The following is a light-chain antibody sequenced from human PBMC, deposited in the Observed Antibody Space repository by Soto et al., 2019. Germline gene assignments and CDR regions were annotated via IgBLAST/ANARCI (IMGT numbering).Light chain of an antibody. V-gene: IGLV1-51*01. Sequence: QSVLTQPPSVSAAPGQKVTISCSGSSSNIGNNYVAWYQQLPGTAPKLLIYDNNKRPSGIPDRFSGSKSGTSATLGITGLQTGDEADYYCGTWDDSLSGGLVGGGTKLTVL. CDR2: DNN. J-gene: IGLJ2*01. CDR3: GTWDDSLSGGL. CDR1: SSNIGNNY.